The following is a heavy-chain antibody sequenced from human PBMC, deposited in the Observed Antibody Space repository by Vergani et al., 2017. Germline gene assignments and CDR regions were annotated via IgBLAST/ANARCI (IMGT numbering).Heavy chain of an antibody. CDR3: AKGGVSYDIFGGDKYYYYGLDV. CDR2: ISVYNGNT. D-gene: IGHD3-9*01. CDR1: GDTFVYYG. J-gene: IGHJ6*02. V-gene: IGHV1-18*01. Sequence: QVQLVQSGAEVKKPGASVKVSCKASGDTFVYYGISWVRQAPGQGLEWMGWISVYNGNTNYAQGLQGRVNMTTDTSPSTAYMELRSLTSDDTAVYYCAKGGVSYDIFGGDKYYYYGLDVWGQGTTVTVSS.